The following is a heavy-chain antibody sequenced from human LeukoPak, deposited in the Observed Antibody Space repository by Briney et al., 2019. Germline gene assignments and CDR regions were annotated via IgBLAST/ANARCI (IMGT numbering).Heavy chain of an antibody. Sequence: GASVKVSCKASGYSFTDYGLGWVRQAPGQGLEWMGWINPNTGGTKDAQKFQGRISMTRDTSISTAHMELSRLTSDDMAVYYCASHLLSLQQLVMGDAFDIWGQGTMVTVSS. J-gene: IGHJ3*02. CDR2: INPNTGGT. CDR3: ASHLLSLQQLVMGDAFDI. D-gene: IGHD6-13*01. V-gene: IGHV1-2*02. CDR1: GYSFTDYG.